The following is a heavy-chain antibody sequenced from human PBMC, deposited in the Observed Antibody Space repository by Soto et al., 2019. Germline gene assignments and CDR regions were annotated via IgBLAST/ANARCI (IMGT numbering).Heavy chain of an antibody. V-gene: IGHV4-34*01. CDR1: AGSFSDNY. CDR3: ARGLTYCSSTTCAETRFDP. CDR2: INQSGST. D-gene: IGHD2-2*01. J-gene: IGHJ5*02. Sequence: ETLSLTCAVYAGSFSDNYWSWIRQPPGKGLEWIGEINQSGSTNYSPSLKSRVTISVDTSKNQFSLKLTSVTAADTAVYYCARGLTYCSSTTCAETRFDPWGQGTLVTVSS.